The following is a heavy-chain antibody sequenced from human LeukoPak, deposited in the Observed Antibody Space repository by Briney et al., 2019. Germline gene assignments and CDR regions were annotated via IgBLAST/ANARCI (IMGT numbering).Heavy chain of an antibody. Sequence: KTGGSLGLSCAASGFTFSSYTMNWVRQAPGKGLEWVSTISSTSGVIYYADSMKGRFTISRDNAKNSLYLQMNSLRAEDTAVYYCVRKPVGDMPFDYWGQGTLVTVSS. CDR1: GFTFSSYT. V-gene: IGHV3-21*01. CDR2: ISSTSGVI. CDR3: VRKPVGDMPFDY. D-gene: IGHD2-21*02. J-gene: IGHJ4*02.